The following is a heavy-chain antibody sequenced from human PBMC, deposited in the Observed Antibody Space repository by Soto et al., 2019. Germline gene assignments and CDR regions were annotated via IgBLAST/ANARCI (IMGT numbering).Heavy chain of an antibody. CDR3: VRGGIAGHWFDP. D-gene: IGHD2-15*01. Sequence: SETLSLTCSVSRAFINSGGFYYSWIRQPPGKGLEWLGYIFHSGSTLYNPSLRGRLTLSADTSRNQLSLYLTSLTAADTAVYFCVRGGIAGHWFDPWGQGILVTVSS. CDR2: IFHSGST. V-gene: IGHV4-31*03. J-gene: IGHJ5*02. CDR1: RAFINSGGFY.